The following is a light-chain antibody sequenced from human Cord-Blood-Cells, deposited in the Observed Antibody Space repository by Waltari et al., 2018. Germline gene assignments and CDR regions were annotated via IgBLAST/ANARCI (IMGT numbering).Light chain of an antibody. CDR1: SLRRSS. CDR2: GKN. Sequence: SSELTQDPAVSVALGQTVRITCHGASLRRSSASWYQQKPGQAPVLVIYGKNNRPSGIPDRFSGSSSGNTASLTITGAQAEDEADYYCNSRDSSGNVVFGGGTKLTVL. J-gene: IGLJ2*01. V-gene: IGLV3-19*01. CDR3: NSRDSSGNVV.